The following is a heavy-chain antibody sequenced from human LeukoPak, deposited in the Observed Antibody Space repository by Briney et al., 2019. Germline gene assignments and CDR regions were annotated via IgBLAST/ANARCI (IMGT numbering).Heavy chain of an antibody. CDR3: AKDWQAYSNYGSWFDP. D-gene: IGHD4-11*01. CDR2: ISYDGSNK. Sequence: GGSLRLSCAASGFTFSSYGMHWVRQAPGKGLEWVAVISYDGSNKYYADSVKGRFTISRDNSKNTLYLQMNSLRAEDTAVYYCAKDWQAYSNYGSWFDPWGPGTLVTVSS. V-gene: IGHV3-30*18. CDR1: GFTFSSYG. J-gene: IGHJ5*02.